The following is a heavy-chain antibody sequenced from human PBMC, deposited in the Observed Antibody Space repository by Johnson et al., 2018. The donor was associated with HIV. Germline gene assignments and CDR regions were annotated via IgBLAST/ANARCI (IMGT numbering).Heavy chain of an antibody. Sequence: VQLVESGGGVVQPGRSLRPSCAASGFTFDDYALHWVRQAPGTGLEWVSLISWDGGSTYYADSVKGRFTISSDNSKNTLSLQMNSLRDEDTSVYFCARRLTMIVVVDAFDIWGQGTMVTVSS. V-gene: IGHV3-43D*03. CDR2: ISWDGGST. D-gene: IGHD3-22*01. J-gene: IGHJ3*02. CDR1: GFTFDDYA. CDR3: ARRLTMIVVVDAFDI.